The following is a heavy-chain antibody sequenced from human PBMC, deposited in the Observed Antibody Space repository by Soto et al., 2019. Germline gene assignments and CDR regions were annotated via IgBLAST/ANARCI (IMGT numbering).Heavy chain of an antibody. CDR1: GFTFSSYG. CDR3: AKDVALGVPPTAFDI. J-gene: IGHJ3*02. V-gene: IGHV3-30*18. D-gene: IGHD2-21*01. Sequence: PGGYLGISCAASGFTFSSYGMHWVRQAPGKGLEWVAVISYDGSNKYYADSVKGRFTISRDNSKNTLYLQMNSLRAEDTAVYYCAKDVALGVPPTAFDIWGQGTMVTGSS. CDR2: ISYDGSNK.